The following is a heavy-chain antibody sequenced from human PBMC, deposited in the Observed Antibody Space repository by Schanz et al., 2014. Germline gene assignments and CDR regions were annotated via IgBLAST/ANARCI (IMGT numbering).Heavy chain of an antibody. D-gene: IGHD3-9*01. CDR3: VREGSTTPVAGLRSFDWLGRFDY. Sequence: EVHLLESGGGLVEPGGSLRLSCAASGFSFSDHAMDWVRQAPGKGLEWVGRVRKKEFSDDTEEYAASVRGRFTISRDDSKNVVNLQMNGLKTEDTAMYYCVREGSTTPVAGLRSFDWLGRFDYWGQGALVTVSS. CDR1: GFSFSDHA. J-gene: IGHJ4*02. CDR2: VRKKEFSDDTE. V-gene: IGHV3-72*01.